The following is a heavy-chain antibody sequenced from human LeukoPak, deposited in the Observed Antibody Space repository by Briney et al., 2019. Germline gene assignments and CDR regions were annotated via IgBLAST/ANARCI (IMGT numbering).Heavy chain of an antibody. CDR3: ASRLYDSARNFDY. J-gene: IGHJ4*02. CDR2: IYHSGST. D-gene: IGHD3-22*01. CDR1: GGSISISNW. V-gene: IGHV4-4*02. Sequence: SETLSLTCAVSGGSISISNWWSWVRQSPGEGLEWVGEIYHSGSTNYNPSLKSRVTISVDKSKHQCSLKLSSVTAADTAVYYCASRLYDSARNFDYWGQGTLVTVSS.